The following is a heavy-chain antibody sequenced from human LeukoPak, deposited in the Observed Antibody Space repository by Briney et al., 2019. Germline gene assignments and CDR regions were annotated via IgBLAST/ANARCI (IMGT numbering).Heavy chain of an antibody. CDR1: GGSISSSSYY. CDR2: IYYSGST. V-gene: IGHV4-39*01. D-gene: IGHD3-10*01. J-gene: IGHJ4*02. Sequence: PSETLSLTCTVSGGSISSSSYYWGWIRQPPGKGLEWIGSIYYSGSTHYNPSLKSRVTISVDTSKNQFSLKLSSVTAADTAVYYCARHYGSGSYYLDYWGQGTLVTVSS. CDR3: ARHYGSGSYYLDY.